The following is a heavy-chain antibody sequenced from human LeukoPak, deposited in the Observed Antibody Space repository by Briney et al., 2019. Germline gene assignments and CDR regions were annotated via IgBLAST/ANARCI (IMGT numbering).Heavy chain of an antibody. CDR3: ARDRSSWSSYYFDY. CDR2: ISSSSSYI. CDR1: GFTFSSYS. J-gene: IGHJ4*02. Sequence: GGSLRLSCAASGFTFSSYSMNWVRQAPGKGLEWVSSISSSSSYIYYADSVKGRFTISRDNAKSSLYLQMNSLRAEDTAVYYCARDRSSWSSYYFDYWGQGTLVTVSS. D-gene: IGHD6-6*01. V-gene: IGHV3-21*01.